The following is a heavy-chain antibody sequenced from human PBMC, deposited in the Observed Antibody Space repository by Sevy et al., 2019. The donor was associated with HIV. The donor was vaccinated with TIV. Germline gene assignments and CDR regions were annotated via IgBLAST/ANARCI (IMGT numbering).Heavy chain of an antibody. Sequence: GSLRLSCAASGFTFSSYAMSWVRQAPGKGLEWVSAISGSGGSTYYADSVKGRFTISRDNSKNTLYLQMNSLRAEDTAVYYCAKDRMDYYDSSGYSDAFDIWGQGTMVTVSS. CDR1: GFTFSSYA. V-gene: IGHV3-23*01. D-gene: IGHD3-22*01. CDR3: AKDRMDYYDSSGYSDAFDI. CDR2: ISGSGGST. J-gene: IGHJ3*02.